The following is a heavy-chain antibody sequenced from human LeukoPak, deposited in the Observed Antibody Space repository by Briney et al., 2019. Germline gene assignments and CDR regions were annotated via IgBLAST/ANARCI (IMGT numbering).Heavy chain of an antibody. CDR3: ARDGSGGVVPAAIGGYNWFDP. Sequence: ASVKVSCKASGYTFTSYDINWVRQATGQGLEWMGWMNPNSGNTGYAQKFQGRITMTRDTSISTAYMELSSLRSEDTAVYYCARDGSGGVVPAAIGGYNWFDPWGQGTLVTVSS. CDR1: GYTFTSYD. CDR2: MNPNSGNT. D-gene: IGHD2-2*02. V-gene: IGHV1-8*01. J-gene: IGHJ5*02.